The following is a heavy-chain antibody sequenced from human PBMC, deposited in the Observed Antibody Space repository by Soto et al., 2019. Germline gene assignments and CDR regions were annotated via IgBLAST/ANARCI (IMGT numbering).Heavy chain of an antibody. D-gene: IGHD2-15*01. J-gene: IGHJ5*02. CDR1: GYTFTRYT. CDR3: ARGIATGQLDP. Sequence: ASVKVSCKASGYTFTRYTMNWVRQAPGQRLEWMGWINPDNGNTKSSQKFQYRVIITRYTSASTAYMDLSSLRSEDTAVYYCARGIATGQLDPWGQGTLVTVSS. V-gene: IGHV1-3*01. CDR2: INPDNGNT.